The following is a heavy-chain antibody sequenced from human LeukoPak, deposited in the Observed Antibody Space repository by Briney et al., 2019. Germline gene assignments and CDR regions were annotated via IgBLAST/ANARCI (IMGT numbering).Heavy chain of an antibody. J-gene: IGHJ3*02. V-gene: IGHV1-46*01. CDR3: AREGRLGHGYPSDAFDI. D-gene: IGHD3-22*01. CDR2: INPSGGST. CDR1: GYTFTSYY. Sequence: GASVKVSCKASGYTFTSYYMHWVRQAPGQGLEWMGIINPSGGSTSYAQKFQGRVTMTRDTSTSTVYMELSSLRSEDTAVYYCAREGRLGHGYPSDAFDIWGQGTMVTVSP.